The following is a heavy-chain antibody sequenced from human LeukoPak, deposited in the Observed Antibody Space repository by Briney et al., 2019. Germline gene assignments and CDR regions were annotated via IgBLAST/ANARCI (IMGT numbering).Heavy chain of an antibody. D-gene: IGHD2-2*01. J-gene: IGHJ4*02. Sequence: ASVKVSCKASGYTFTSYGISWVRQAPGQGLEWMGWISAYNGNTNYAQKLQGRVTMTTDTSTSTAYMELRSLRSDDTAVYYCARDGARIVVVPPATRPFDYWGQGTLVTVSS. CDR1: GYTFTSYG. CDR3: ARDGARIVVVPPATRPFDY. V-gene: IGHV1-18*01. CDR2: ISAYNGNT.